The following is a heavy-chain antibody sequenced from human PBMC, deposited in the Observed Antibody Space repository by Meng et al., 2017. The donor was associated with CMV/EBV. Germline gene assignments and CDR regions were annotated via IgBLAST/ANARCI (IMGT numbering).Heavy chain of an antibody. V-gene: IGHV3-30-3*01. J-gene: IGHJ6*02. CDR1: FSSYA. CDR3: ARGVGEWLLIYYYYGMDV. D-gene: IGHD3-3*01. Sequence: FSSYAMHWVRQAPGKGLEWVAVISYDGSNKYYADSVKGRFTISRDNSKNTLYLQMNSLRAEDTAVYYCARGVGEWLLIYYYYGMDVWGQGTTVTVSS. CDR2: ISYDGSNK.